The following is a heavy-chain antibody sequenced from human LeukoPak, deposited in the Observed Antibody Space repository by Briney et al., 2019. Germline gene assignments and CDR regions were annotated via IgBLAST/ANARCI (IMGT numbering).Heavy chain of an antibody. Sequence: SETLSLTCTVSGGSISLYYWSWIRQPPGKGLEWIGYFYDTRSPKYNPSLERRVTISVDMSRNQFSLNLTPVTAADTAVYYCARGRGSLTYWGQGTLATVSS. CDR3: ARGRGSLTY. CDR2: FYDTRSP. V-gene: IGHV4-59*01. J-gene: IGHJ4*02. D-gene: IGHD3-10*01. CDR1: GGSISLYY.